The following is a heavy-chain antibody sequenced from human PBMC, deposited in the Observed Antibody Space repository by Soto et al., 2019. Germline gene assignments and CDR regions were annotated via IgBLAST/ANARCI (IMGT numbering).Heavy chain of an antibody. D-gene: IGHD6-19*01. CDR2: ISGSGGST. Sequence: GGSLRLSCAASGFTFSSYAMSWVRQAPGKGLEWVSAISGSGGSTYYADSVKGRFTISRDNSKNTLYLQMNSLRAEDTAVYYCARRASVAGFRYYYYGMDVWGQGTTVTVSS. CDR3: ARRASVAGFRYYYYGMDV. V-gene: IGHV3-23*01. CDR1: GFTFSSYA. J-gene: IGHJ6*02.